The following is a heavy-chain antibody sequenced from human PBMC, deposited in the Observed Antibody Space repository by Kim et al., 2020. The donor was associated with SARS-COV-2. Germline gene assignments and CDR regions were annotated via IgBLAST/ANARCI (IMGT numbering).Heavy chain of an antibody. CDR2: IHPNNGDT. V-gene: IGHV1-2*06. CDR3: ARVTSWYPFDY. D-gene: IGHD6-13*01. Sequence: ASVKVSCKASGYTFTDYYMHWVRQAPGQGLEWMGRIHPNNGDTNIAQMFQGRVTMTRDTSISTAYMEVTGLRSDDTAVYYCARVTSWYPFDYWGQGTLVT. CDR1: GYTFTDYY. J-gene: IGHJ4*02.